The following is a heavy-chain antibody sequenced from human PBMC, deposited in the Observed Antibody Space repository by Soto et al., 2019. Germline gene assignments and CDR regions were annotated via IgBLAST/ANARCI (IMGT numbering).Heavy chain of an antibody. D-gene: IGHD3-22*01. J-gene: IGHJ3*02. Sequence: KQSQTLSLTCAISGDSVSSNSAAWNWIRQSPSRGLEWLGRTYYRSKWYNDYAVSVKSRITINPDTSKNQFSLQLNSVTPEDTAVYYCAIFSYYYDSSGYYLDAFDIWGQGTMVTVSS. CDR1: GDSVSSNSAA. V-gene: IGHV6-1*01. CDR2: TYYRSKWYN. CDR3: AIFSYYYDSSGYYLDAFDI.